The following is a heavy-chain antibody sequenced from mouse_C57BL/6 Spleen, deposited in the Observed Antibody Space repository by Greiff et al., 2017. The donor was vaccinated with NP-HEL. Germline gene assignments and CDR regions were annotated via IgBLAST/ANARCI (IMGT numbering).Heavy chain of an antibody. J-gene: IGHJ2*01. CDR1: GYAFSSSW. V-gene: IGHV1-82*01. CDR2: IYPGDGDT. CDR3: GYGSSYKGYFDY. D-gene: IGHD1-1*01. Sequence: VQLQQSGPELVKPGASVKISCKASGYAFSSSWMNWVKQRPGKGLEWIGRIYPGDGDTNYNGKFKGKATLTADKSSSTAYMQLSSLTSEDSAVYIGGYGSSYKGYFDYWGQGTTLTVSS.